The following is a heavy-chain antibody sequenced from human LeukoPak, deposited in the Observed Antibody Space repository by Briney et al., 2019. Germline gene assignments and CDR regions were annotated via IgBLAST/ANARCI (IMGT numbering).Heavy chain of an antibody. CDR1: GFSFSSYA. CDR3: ATLSLRYFDWLPGDY. J-gene: IGHJ4*02. CDR2: ISGSGGST. Sequence: GGSLRLSCAASGFSFSSYAMSWVRQAPGKGLECVSAISGSGGSTYYADSVKGRFTISRDNSNNTLYLQMNSLRAEDTAVYYCATLSLRYFDWLPGDYWGQGTLVTVSS. D-gene: IGHD3-9*01. V-gene: IGHV3-23*01.